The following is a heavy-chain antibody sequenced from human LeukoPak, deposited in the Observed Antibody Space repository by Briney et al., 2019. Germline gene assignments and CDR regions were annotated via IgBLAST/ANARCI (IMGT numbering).Heavy chain of an antibody. CDR2: IKQDGSEK. V-gene: IGHV3-7*01. CDR1: GFTFSSYW. J-gene: IGHJ3*02. D-gene: IGHD2-21*02. Sequence: GGSLRLSCAASGFTFSSYWMSWVRQAPGKGLEWVANIKQDGSEKYYVDSVKGRFTISRDNAKNSLYLQMNSLRAEDTAVYYCASTYVVVTAVHDAFHIWGQGTMVTVSS. CDR3: ASTYVVVTAVHDAFHI.